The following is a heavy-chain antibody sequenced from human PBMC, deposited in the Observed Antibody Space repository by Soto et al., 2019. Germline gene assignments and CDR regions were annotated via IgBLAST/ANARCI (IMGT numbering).Heavy chain of an antibody. CDR2: INPSGSST. Sequence: GASVKVSCKASGYTFTSYYMHWVRQAPGQGLEWMGIINPSGSSTSYAQKFQGRVTMTRDTSTSTVYMELSSLRSEDTAVYYCASHLRTIFAVPKRLGFDPWGQGTLVTVSS. CDR1: GYTFTSYY. D-gene: IGHD3-3*01. J-gene: IGHJ5*02. CDR3: ASHLRTIFAVPKRLGFDP. V-gene: IGHV1-46*03.